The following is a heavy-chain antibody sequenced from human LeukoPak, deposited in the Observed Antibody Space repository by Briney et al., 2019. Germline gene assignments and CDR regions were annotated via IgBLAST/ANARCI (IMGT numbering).Heavy chain of an antibody. V-gene: IGHV3-21*01. CDR3: ARGPPEDIVVVVDNY. J-gene: IGHJ4*02. Sequence: GGSLRLSCAASGFTFSSYSMNWVRQAPGEGLEWVSSISSSSSYIYYADSVKGRFTISRDNAKNSLYLQMNSLRAEDTAVYYCARGPPEDIVVVVDNYWGQGTLVTVSS. CDR1: GFTFSSYS. CDR2: ISSSSSYI. D-gene: IGHD2-15*01.